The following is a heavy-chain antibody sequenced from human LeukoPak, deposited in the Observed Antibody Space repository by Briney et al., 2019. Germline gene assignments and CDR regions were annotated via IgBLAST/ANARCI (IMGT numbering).Heavy chain of an antibody. D-gene: IGHD3-9*01. V-gene: IGHV3-23*01. J-gene: IGHJ3*02. CDR2: ISGSGGST. CDR3: ASLSGFVDAFDI. Sequence: XRXAPGKGXXXVSAISGSGGSTYYADSVKGRFTISRDNSKNTLYLQMNSLRAEDTAIYYCASLSGFVDAFDIWGQGTMVTVSS.